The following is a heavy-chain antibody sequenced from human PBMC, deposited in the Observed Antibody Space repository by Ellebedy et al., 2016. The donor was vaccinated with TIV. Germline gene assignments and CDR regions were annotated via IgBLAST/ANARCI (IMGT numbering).Heavy chain of an antibody. Sequence: GESLKISXAASGYTFSNYGMHWVRQTPGKGLEWVAVIWYDGSNKYYGDSMKGRFTISRDNSKNTLYLQMNSLRAEDTAVYYCARAADDLWTGNYYYYGMDVWGQGTMVTVSS. J-gene: IGHJ6*02. V-gene: IGHV3-33*01. CDR3: ARAADDLWTGNYYYYGMDV. CDR1: GYTFSNYG. CDR2: IWYDGSNK. D-gene: IGHD3/OR15-3a*01.